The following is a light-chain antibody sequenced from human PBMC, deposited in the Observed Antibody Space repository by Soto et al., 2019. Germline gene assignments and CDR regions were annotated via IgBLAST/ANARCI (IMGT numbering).Light chain of an antibody. CDR1: SSDVGRYSY. Sequence: QSALTQPRSVSGSPGQSVSISCTGTSSDVGRYSYVSWYQQHPGKAPKLMIYDVSERPSGVSNRFSGSISGSTASLTISGLQAEDEADYYCCSYVGATTYVFGTGTKVTVL. V-gene: IGLV2-11*01. J-gene: IGLJ1*01. CDR2: DVS. CDR3: CSYVGATTYV.